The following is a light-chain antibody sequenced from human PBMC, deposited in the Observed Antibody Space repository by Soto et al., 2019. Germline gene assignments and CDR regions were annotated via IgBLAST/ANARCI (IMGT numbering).Light chain of an antibody. J-gene: IGKJ4*01. Sequence: DIQMPQSPSTLSASVGDRVTITCRASQSISSWLAWYQQKPGKAPNLLIYKAYSLESGVTSRLSGSGSGTEFTLTISSLQPDDFATYYCQQYNSYPLTFGGGTMVEIK. CDR2: KAY. CDR3: QQYNSYPLT. CDR1: QSISSW. V-gene: IGKV1-5*03.